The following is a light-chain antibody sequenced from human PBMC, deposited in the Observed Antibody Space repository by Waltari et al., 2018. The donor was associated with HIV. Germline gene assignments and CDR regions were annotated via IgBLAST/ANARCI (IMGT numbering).Light chain of an antibody. J-gene: IGLJ1*01. Sequence: QSAMTQPATVSGSLGKSITISCAGTSSAVGDYDLVCWSQQHPGKAPKIIIYEVNKRPPGASNRMSGSKSGNTASLTISGLQAEDEAYYYCCSYSDRRIYVFGSGTRVSAL. CDR2: EVN. CDR3: CSYSDRRIYV. CDR1: SSAVGDYDL. V-gene: IGLV2-23*02.